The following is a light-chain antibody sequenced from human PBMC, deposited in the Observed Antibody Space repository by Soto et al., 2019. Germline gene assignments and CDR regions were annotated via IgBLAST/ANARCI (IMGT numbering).Light chain of an antibody. CDR2: ENN. Sequence: QSVLTQPPSASAAPGQKVTISCSGSSSNIGNNYVSWYQQLPGTAPKLLIYENNKRPSGIPDRFSGSKSGTSATLGITGLQTGDEADYYCGTWDSSLSAEVFGTGTKVTVL. CDR1: SSNIGNNY. CDR3: GTWDSSLSAEV. V-gene: IGLV1-51*02. J-gene: IGLJ1*01.